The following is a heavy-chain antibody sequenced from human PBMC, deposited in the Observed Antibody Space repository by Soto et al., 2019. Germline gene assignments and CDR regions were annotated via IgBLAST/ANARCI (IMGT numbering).Heavy chain of an antibody. CDR2: IYDRGST. CDR3: AGGGARWPGYLDY. Sequence: QVRLHESGPGLVKPSQTLSLTCSVSGGSISGDYYWCLLRPSPEEGLGWSGNIYDRGSTYSNPALQSGLSTSLDTSKHHFSLKMRSATAADTAVYYCAGGGARWPGYLDYWGQGALVAVSS. CDR1: GGSISGDYY. J-gene: IGHJ4*02. V-gene: IGHV4-30-4*08. D-gene: IGHD3-16*01.